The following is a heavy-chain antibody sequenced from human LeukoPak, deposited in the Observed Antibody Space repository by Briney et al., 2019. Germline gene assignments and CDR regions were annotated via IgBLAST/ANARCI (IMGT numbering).Heavy chain of an antibody. CDR2: INHSGST. V-gene: IGHV4-34*01. CDR3: ARGPAGYSYGHFGY. D-gene: IGHD5-18*01. J-gene: IGHJ4*02. CDR1: GGSFSGYY. Sequence: PSETLSLTCAVYGGSFSGYYWSWIRQPPGKGLEWLGEINHSGSTNYNPSLKSRVTISVDTSKNQFSLKLSSVTAADTAVYYCARGPAGYSYGHFGYWGQGTLVTVSS.